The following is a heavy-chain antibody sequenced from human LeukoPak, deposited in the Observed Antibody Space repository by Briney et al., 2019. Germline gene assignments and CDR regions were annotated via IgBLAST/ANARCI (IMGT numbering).Heavy chain of an antibody. CDR1: GFTFSSYA. CDR3: ASFTIVGATIENY. J-gene: IGHJ4*02. Sequence: GGSLRLSCAASGFTFSSYAMSWVRQAPGKGLEWVSVIYSGGSTYYADSVKGRFTISRDNSKNTLYLQMNSLRAEDTAVYYCASFTIVGATIENYWGQGTLVTVSS. V-gene: IGHV3-53*01. D-gene: IGHD1-26*01. CDR2: IYSGGST.